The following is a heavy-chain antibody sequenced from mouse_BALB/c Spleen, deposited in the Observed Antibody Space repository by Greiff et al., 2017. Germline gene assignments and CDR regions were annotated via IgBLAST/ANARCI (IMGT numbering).Heavy chain of an antibody. D-gene: IGHD1-2*01. CDR1: GFTFSSFG. CDR3: ARSLSASYAMDY. J-gene: IGHJ4*01. V-gene: IGHV5-17*02. CDR2: ISSGSSTI. Sequence: EVMLVESGGGLVQPGGSRKLSCAASGFTFSSFGMHWVRQAPEKGLEWVAYISSGSSTIYYADTVKGRFTISRDNPKNTLFLQMTSLRSEDTAMYYCARSLSASYAMDYWGQGTSVTVSS.